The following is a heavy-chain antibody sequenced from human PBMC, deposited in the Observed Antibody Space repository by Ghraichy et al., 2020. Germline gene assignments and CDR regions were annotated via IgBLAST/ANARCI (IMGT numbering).Heavy chain of an antibody. V-gene: IGHV4-30-2*01. J-gene: IGHJ4*02. D-gene: IGHD3-9*01. Sequence: SETLSLTCAVSGGSISSGGYSWSWIRQPPGKGLEWIGYIYHSGSTYYNPSLESRVTISVDTSKNQFSLKLSSVTAADTAVYYCARGPYYDILTGYQPSLTYYFDYWGQGTLVTVSS. CDR3: ARGPYYDILTGYQPSLTYYFDY. CDR2: IYHSGST. CDR1: GGSISSGGYS.